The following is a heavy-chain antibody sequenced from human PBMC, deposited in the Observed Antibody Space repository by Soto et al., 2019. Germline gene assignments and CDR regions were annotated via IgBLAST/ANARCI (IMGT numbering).Heavy chain of an antibody. V-gene: IGHV3-48*01. CDR2: ISSKSKTI. Sequence: GGSLRLSCAASGFTFSSYSLSWVRQAPGKGLEWLSYISSKSKTIFYADSVKGRFTISRDNAKDSLYLQMSSLRADDTAVYYCAREDILGARSFDYWGQGTLVTVSS. CDR3: AREDILGARSFDY. CDR1: GFTFSSYS. D-gene: IGHD5-12*01. J-gene: IGHJ4*02.